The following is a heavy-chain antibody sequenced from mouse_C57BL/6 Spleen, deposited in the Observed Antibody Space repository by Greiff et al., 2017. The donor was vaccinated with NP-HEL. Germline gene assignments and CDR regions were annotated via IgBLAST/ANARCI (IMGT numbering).Heavy chain of an antibody. D-gene: IGHD1-1*01. CDR2: IDPSVSYT. CDR3: ARSNYGYAMDY. V-gene: IGHV1-69*01. J-gene: IGHJ4*01. CDR1: GYTFTSYW. Sequence: QVQLQQPGAELVMPGASVKLSCKASGYTFTSYWMHWVKQRPGQGLEWIGEIDPSVSYTNYNQKFKGKSTLTVDKSSSTAYMQLSSLTSEDSAVYYYARSNYGYAMDYWGQGTSVTVSS.